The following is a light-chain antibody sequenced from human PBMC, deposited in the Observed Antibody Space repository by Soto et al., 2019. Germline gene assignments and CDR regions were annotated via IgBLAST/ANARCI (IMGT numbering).Light chain of an antibody. CDR3: QQRQYWPPIT. CDR1: LNVNSY. V-gene: IGKV3-11*01. CDR2: DAS. Sequence: VLTQSPATLSLSPGERATLSCRASLNVNSYLAWYQQKPGQAPRLLIYDASNRAAGIPARFSGSGSGTDFTLTISSLEPEDFAIYYCQQRQYWPPITFGQGTRLQIK. J-gene: IGKJ5*01.